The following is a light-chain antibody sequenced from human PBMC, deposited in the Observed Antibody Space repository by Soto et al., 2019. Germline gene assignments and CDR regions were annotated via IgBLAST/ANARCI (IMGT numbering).Light chain of an antibody. Sequence: QSALTQPASVSGSPGQSITISCTGTSSDVGGYNYVSWYQHHPGKAPKLMIYEVSYRPSGVSNRFSGSKSGNTASLTISGLQAEDEADYYCNSYTSSSTPVFGTGTKLTVL. CDR3: NSYTSSSTPV. V-gene: IGLV2-14*01. J-gene: IGLJ1*01. CDR1: SSDVGGYNY. CDR2: EVS.